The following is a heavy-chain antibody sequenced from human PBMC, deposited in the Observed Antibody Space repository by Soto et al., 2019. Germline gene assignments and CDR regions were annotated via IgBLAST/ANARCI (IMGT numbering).Heavy chain of an antibody. V-gene: IGHV4-39*01. D-gene: IGHD4-17*01. CDR3: ARLVYGDYEVDTDY. CDR2: IYYSGST. J-gene: IGHJ4*02. CDR1: GGSISSSSYY. Sequence: QLQLQESGPGLVKPSETLSLTCTVSGGSISSSSYYWGWIRQPPGKGLEWIGSIYYSGSTYDNPSLVSRGTISVDTSKTQFSLKLSSVTAADAAVYYCARLVYGDYEVDTDYWGQGTLVTVSS.